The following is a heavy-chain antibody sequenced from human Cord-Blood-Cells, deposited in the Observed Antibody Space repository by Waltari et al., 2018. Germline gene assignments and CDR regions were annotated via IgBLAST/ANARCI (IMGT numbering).Heavy chain of an antibody. D-gene: IGHD3-10*01. CDR2: INHSGST. CDR3: ARGENTGNDY. Sequence: QVQLQQWGAGLLKPSETLSLPCAVYGGSFRGYYWSWIRQPPGKGLEWIGEINHSGSTNYNPSLKSRVTVSVDTSKNQFSLKLSSVTAADTAVYYCARGENTGNDYWGQGTLVTVSS. V-gene: IGHV4-34*01. J-gene: IGHJ4*02. CDR1: GGSFRGYY.